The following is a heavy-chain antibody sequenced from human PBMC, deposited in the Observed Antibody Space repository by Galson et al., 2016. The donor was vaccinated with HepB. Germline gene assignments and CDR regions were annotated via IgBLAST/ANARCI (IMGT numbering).Heavy chain of an antibody. J-gene: IGHJ4*02. Sequence: SLRLSCAASGFTFSSYSMNWVRQAPGKGLEWISYISSSSTIYYADSVKGRFTISRDNANNSLYLQMNSLRAEDTAVYYCATPRYYYGSGYFDYWGQGTLVTVSS. D-gene: IGHD3-10*01. V-gene: IGHV3-48*01. CDR2: ISSSSTI. CDR3: ATPRYYYGSGYFDY. CDR1: GFTFSSYS.